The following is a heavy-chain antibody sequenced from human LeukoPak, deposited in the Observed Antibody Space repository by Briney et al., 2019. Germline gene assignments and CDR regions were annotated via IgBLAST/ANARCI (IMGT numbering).Heavy chain of an antibody. J-gene: IGHJ4*02. D-gene: IGHD2-2*01. Sequence: GGSLRLSCAASGFIFSTFGMHWVRQAPGKGLEWVAFIRSDGSIKYYADSVKGRFTISRDNSKNTLYLQMNSLRAEDTAVYFCTKDRPEAYFDYWGQGTLVTVSS. CDR3: TKDRPEAYFDY. CDR1: GFIFSTFG. CDR2: IRSDGSIK. V-gene: IGHV3-30*02.